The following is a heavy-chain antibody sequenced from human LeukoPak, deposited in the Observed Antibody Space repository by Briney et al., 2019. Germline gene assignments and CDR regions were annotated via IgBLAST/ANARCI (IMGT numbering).Heavy chain of an antibody. Sequence: PSETLSLTCTVPGGSISSSSYYWAWIRQPPGKGLEWIGSIYYSGSTYNNPSLKSRVTISVDTSKKHFSLKLSSVTAADTAVYYCARHGPVEMATMFYYGMDVWGQGTTVTVCS. CDR1: GGSISSSSYY. CDR3: ARHGPVEMATMFYYGMDV. D-gene: IGHD5-24*01. J-gene: IGHJ6*02. CDR2: IYYSGST. V-gene: IGHV4-39*01.